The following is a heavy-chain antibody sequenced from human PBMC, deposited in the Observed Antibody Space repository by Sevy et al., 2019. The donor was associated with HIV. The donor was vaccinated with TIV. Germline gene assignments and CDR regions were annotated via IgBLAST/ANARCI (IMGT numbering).Heavy chain of an antibody. D-gene: IGHD1-26*01. J-gene: IGHJ6*02. CDR2: IYSGGST. V-gene: IGHV3-53*01. Sequence: GGCLRLSCAASGFTVSSNYMSWVRQAPGKGLEWVSVIYSGGSTYYADSVKGRFTISRDNSKNTLYLQMNSLRAEDTAVYYCAKEKVWGRSYPYYYYGMDVWGQGTTVTVSS. CDR1: GFTVSSNY. CDR3: AKEKVWGRSYPYYYYGMDV.